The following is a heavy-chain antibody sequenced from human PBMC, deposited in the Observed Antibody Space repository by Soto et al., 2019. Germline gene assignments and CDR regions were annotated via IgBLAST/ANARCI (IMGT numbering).Heavy chain of an antibody. CDR1: GGSISSYY. J-gene: IGHJ3*02. CDR2: IYYSGST. D-gene: IGHD3-3*01. Sequence: SETLSLTCTVSGGSISSYYWSWIRQPPGKGLEWIGYIYYSGSTNYNPSLKSRVTISVDTSKNQFSLKLSSVTAADTAVYYCAREYPSIFGVSRGAFDIWGQGNPGHRLL. V-gene: IGHV4-59*01. CDR3: AREYPSIFGVSRGAFDI.